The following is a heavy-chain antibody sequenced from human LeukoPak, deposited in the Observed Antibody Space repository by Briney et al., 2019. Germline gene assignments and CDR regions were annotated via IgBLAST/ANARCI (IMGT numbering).Heavy chain of an antibody. D-gene: IGHD4-23*01. CDR2: ISHSGST. V-gene: IGHV4-59*08. CDR3: ARLRDGDYGGYFDY. Sequence: SETLSLTCTDSGGSISSYNWSWIRQPPGEGLEWIGYISHSGSTKYNSSLKSRTIISADMSKNQFSLKLSTVTAADTALYYCARLRDGDYGGYFDYWGQGTLVTASS. CDR1: GGSISSYN. J-gene: IGHJ4*02.